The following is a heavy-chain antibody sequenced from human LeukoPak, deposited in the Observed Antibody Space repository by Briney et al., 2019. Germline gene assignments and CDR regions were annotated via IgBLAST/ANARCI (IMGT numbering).Heavy chain of an antibody. D-gene: IGHD6-19*01. CDR3: AKPLNGGWFLPAFVY. CDR2: ISWNSGSI. CDR1: GFTFSSYA. Sequence: GGSLRLSCAASGFTFSSYAMHWVRQAPGKGLEWVSGISWNSGSIGHADSVKGRFTISRDNAKNSLYLQMNSLRAEDTALYYCAKPLNGGWFLPAFVYWGQGTLVTVSS. J-gene: IGHJ4*02. V-gene: IGHV3-9*01.